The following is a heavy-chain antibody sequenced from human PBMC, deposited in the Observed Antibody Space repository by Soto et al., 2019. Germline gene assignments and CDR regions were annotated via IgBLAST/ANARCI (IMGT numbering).Heavy chain of an antibody. J-gene: IGHJ4*02. Sequence: QLQLQESGPGLVKPWETLSLTCTVSGDSISSSNYFWGWIRQPPGKGLEWIGTIFYSGSTYYDRPLKSGVTISVDTSKDQFSLRLISVTAADTALYYCARRYGWLYFDYWGQGSLVTVSS. CDR2: IFYSGST. CDR1: GDSISSSNYF. CDR3: ARRYGWLYFDY. D-gene: IGHD6-19*01. V-gene: IGHV4-39*01.